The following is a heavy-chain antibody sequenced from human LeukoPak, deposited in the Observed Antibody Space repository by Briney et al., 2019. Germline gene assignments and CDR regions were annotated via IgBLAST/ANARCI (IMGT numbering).Heavy chain of an antibody. CDR2: ISSSGSTI. Sequence: GGSLRLACAASGFTFSTYEMNWVRQAPGKGLEWVSYISSSGSTIYYADSVKGRFTISRDNAKNSLYLQMNSLRAEDTAVYYCARVGAYAAVNCWGQGTLVTVSS. CDR3: ARVGAYAAVNC. J-gene: IGHJ4*02. V-gene: IGHV3-48*03. D-gene: IGHD3-16*01. CDR1: GFTFSTYE.